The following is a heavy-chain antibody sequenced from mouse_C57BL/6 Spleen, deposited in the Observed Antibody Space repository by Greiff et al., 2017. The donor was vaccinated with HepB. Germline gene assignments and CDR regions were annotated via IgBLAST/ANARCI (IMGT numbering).Heavy chain of an antibody. V-gene: IGHV2-9-1*01. CDR1: GFSFTSYA. CDR3: ASAHYYGSSYGGYYGMDY. CDR2: IWTGGGT. D-gene: IGHD1-1*01. J-gene: IGHJ4*01. Sequence: QVQLQQSGPGLVAPSQCLSITCTVSGFSFTSYALSWVRQPPGKGLEWLGVIWTGGGTNYNSALKTRLSIITDNSKTKVFLKMNSLQTDDTARYYCASAHYYGSSYGGYYGMDYWGQGTSVTVSS.